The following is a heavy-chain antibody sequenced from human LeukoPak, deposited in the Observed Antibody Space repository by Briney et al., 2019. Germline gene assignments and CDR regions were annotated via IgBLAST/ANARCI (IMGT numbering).Heavy chain of an antibody. CDR3: ARSQGYSYGYKPDFDY. CDR1: GYTFTGYY. D-gene: IGHD5-18*01. CDR2: INPNGGGT. V-gene: IGHV1-2*02. J-gene: IGHJ4*02. Sequence: ASVKVSCKASGYTFTGYYMHWVRQAPGQGLEWMGWINPNGGGTNYAQKFQGRVTMTRDTSISTAYMELSRLRSDDTAVYYCARSQGYSYGYKPDFDYWGQGTLVTVSS.